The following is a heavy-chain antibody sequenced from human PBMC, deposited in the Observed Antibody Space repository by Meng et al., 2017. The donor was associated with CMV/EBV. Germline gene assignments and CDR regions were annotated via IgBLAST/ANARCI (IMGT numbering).Heavy chain of an antibody. D-gene: IGHD4-17*01. CDR2: IYTSGST. Sequence: QGQLQGSVHGLVKPSETLSLTGTVSGGSISSYCWSWIRQPAGKGLEWIGRIYTSGSTNYNPSLKSRVTMSVDTSKNQFSLKLSSVTAADTAVYYCARGPEVDYGDYVGLDYWGQGTLVTVAS. V-gene: IGHV4-4*07. CDR1: GGSISSYC. J-gene: IGHJ4*02. CDR3: ARGPEVDYGDYVGLDY.